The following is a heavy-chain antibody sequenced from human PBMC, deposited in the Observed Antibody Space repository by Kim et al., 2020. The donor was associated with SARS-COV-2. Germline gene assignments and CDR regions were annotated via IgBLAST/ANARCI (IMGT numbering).Heavy chain of an antibody. Sequence: GGSLRLSCAASGFTFSSYGMHWVRQAPGKGLEWVAVIWYDGSNKYYADSVKGRFTISRDNSKNTLYLQMNSLRAEDTAVYYCARVGYYDILTGYYYGIDVWGQGTTVTVSS. CDR1: GFTFSSYG. J-gene: IGHJ6*02. CDR2: IWYDGSNK. D-gene: IGHD3-9*01. CDR3: ARVGYYDILTGYYYGIDV. V-gene: IGHV3-33*08.